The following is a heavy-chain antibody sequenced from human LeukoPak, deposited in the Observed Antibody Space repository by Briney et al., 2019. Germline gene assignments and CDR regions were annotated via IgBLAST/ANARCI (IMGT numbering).Heavy chain of an antibody. D-gene: IGHD2-2*01. CDR1: GYTFTSYD. CDR2: MNPNSGNT. Sequence: ASVKVSCKASGYTFTSYDINWVRQSTGQGLEWMGWMNPNSGNTGYAQKFQGRVTITRNTSISTDYMELSSLRSEDTAVYYCARGDIVVVPAAMRGSYYYYYMDVWGKGTTVTVSS. CDR3: ARGDIVVVPAAMRGSYYYYYMDV. J-gene: IGHJ6*03. V-gene: IGHV1-8*01.